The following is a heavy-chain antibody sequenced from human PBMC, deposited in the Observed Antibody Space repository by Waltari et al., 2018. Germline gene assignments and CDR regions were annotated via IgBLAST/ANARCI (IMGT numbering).Heavy chain of an antibody. CDR2: MNPNSGNT. Sequence: QVQLVQSGAEVKKPGASVKVSCKASGYTFTSYDINWVRQATGQGLEWMGWMNPNSGNTGYAQKFQGRVTMTRNTSISTAYMELSSLRSEDTAVYYCARGPRGRIAARAALIYFDYWGQGTLVTVSS. J-gene: IGHJ4*02. CDR3: ARGPRGRIAARAALIYFDY. D-gene: IGHD6-6*01. CDR1: GYTFTSYD. V-gene: IGHV1-8*01.